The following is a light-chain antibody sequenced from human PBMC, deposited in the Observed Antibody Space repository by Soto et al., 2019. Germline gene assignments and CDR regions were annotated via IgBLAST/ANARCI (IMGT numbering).Light chain of an antibody. CDR3: QQYTNWPPWT. J-gene: IGKJ1*01. Sequence: EIVVTQSPATLSVSPGERATLSYRASQSVSSDLAWYQQKPGQAPRLLIYAASNRATGIPARFSGSGSGTEFTLTISSLQSEDFAVYYCQQYTNWPPWTFGQGTKVEIK. CDR1: QSVSSD. CDR2: AAS. V-gene: IGKV3-15*01.